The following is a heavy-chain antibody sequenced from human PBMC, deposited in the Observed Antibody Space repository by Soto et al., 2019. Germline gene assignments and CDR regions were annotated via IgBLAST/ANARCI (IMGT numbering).Heavy chain of an antibody. CDR1: GGSISSYY. D-gene: IGHD3-22*01. V-gene: IGHV4-59*01. CDR3: ARVVYDSSGYYTVDY. J-gene: IGHJ4*02. CDR2: IYYSGST. Sequence: PSETLSLTCTVSGGSISSYYWSWIRQPPGKGLEWIGYIYYSGSTNYNPSLKSRVTISVDTSKNQFSLKLSSVTAADTAVYYCARVVYDSSGYYTVDYWGQGTLVTVYS.